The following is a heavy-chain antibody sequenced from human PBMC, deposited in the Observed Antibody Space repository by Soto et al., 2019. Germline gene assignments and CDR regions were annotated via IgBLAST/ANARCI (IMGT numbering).Heavy chain of an antibody. CDR1: GFTFSSYA. J-gene: IGHJ4*02. V-gene: IGHV3-23*01. CDR2: ISGSGGST. CDR3: ANQWYSRGWGTFDY. Sequence: EVQLLESGGGLVQSGGSLRLSCAASGFTFSSYAMSWVRQAPGKGLGWVAVISGSGGSTYYADSVKGRFTISRDNSKNTLYLQMNSLRAEDTAVYYCANQWYSRGWGTFDYWGQGTLVTVSS. D-gene: IGHD6-19*01.